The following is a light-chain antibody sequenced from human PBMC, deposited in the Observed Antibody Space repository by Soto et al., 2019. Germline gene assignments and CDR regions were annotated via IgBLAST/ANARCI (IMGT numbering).Light chain of an antibody. CDR2: DTS. CDR3: LPSCSGAFYV. J-gene: IGLJ1*01. Sequence: QAVVTQEPSLTVSPGGTVTLTCGSSTGAVTSGHYPYWFQQKPGQAPRTLIYDTSNKHSWTPARFSGSLLGGKAALTLSGAQPEDEAEYYCLPSCSGAFYVFGTGSKVT. CDR1: TGAVTSGHY. V-gene: IGLV7-46*01.